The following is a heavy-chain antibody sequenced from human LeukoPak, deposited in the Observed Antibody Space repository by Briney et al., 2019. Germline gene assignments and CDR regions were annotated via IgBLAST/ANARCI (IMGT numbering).Heavy chain of an antibody. CDR3: ARDSSSAAGGYGMDV. Sequence: KTSGTLSLTCAVSGGSISSSNWWSWVRQPPGKGLEWIGEIYHSGSTNYNPSLKSRVTISVDKSKNQFSLKLSSVTAADTAVYYCARDSSSAAGGYGMDVWGQGTTVTVSS. CDR2: IYHSGST. CDR1: GGSISSSNW. V-gene: IGHV4-4*02. J-gene: IGHJ6*02. D-gene: IGHD6-13*01.